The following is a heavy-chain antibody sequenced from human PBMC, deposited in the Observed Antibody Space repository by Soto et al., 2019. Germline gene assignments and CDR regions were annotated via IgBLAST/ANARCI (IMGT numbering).Heavy chain of an antibody. D-gene: IGHD6-19*01. CDR2: ITYDGSNK. J-gene: IGHJ4*02. V-gene: IGHV3-30*03. CDR1: GFTFSSYG. Sequence: GGSLRLSCAASGFTFSSYGMHWVRQAPGKGLEWVAVITYDGSNKYYADSVKGRFTISRDNSKNTLYLQMNSLRAEDTAVYYCAIYSSGWYPLDYWGQGTLVTVSS. CDR3: AIYSSGWYPLDY.